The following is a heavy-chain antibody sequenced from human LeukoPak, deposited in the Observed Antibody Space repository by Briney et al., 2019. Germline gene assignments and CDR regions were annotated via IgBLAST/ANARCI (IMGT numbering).Heavy chain of an antibody. Sequence: GGSLRLSCAASGFTFSSYAMSWVRQATGQGLEWVSSITRSGGSTYYADSVKGRVTISRDNSKNTLYLQLNSLRAEDTAVYYCAKDFSRLLWSVTDVWGKGAAVTVSS. D-gene: IGHD3-10*01. CDR3: AKDFSRLLWSVTDV. J-gene: IGHJ6*04. CDR2: ITRSGGST. CDR1: GFTFSSYA. V-gene: IGHV3-23*01.